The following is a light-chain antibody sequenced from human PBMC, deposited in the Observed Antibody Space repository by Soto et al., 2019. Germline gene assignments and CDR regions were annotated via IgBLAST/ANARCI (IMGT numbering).Light chain of an antibody. CDR1: QSVLYSSNNQNY. CDR3: QQYGSSPPWT. CDR2: WAS. J-gene: IGKJ1*01. V-gene: IGKV4-1*01. Sequence: DIVMTQSPDSLAVSLGERATINCKSSQSVLYSSNNQNYLAWYQQKPGQPPKLLIYWASTREFGVPVRFSASDSGTDFTFTISSLEPEDFAVYYCQQYGSSPPWTFGQGTKVEIK.